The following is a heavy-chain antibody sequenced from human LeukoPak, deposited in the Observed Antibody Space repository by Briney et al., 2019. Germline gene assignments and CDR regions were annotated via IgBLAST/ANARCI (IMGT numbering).Heavy chain of an antibody. J-gene: IGHJ6*02. V-gene: IGHV4-59*01. D-gene: IGHD2-8*01. CDR2: MYYSGST. CDR1: GGSISSYY. Sequence: KPSETLSLTCTVSGGSISSYYWSWIRQPPGKGLEWIGHMYYSGSTNYNPSLKSRITTSVDTSKNQFSLKLSSVTAADTAMYYCAKTLMGLSYYYGMEVWGQGTTVTVSS. CDR3: AKTLMGLSYYYGMEV.